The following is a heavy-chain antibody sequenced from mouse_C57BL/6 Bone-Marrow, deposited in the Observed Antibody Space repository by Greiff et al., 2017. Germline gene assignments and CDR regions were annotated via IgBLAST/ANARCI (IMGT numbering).Heavy chain of an antibody. Sequence: DVKLVESGGDLVKPGGSLKLSCAASGFTFSSYGMSWVRQTPDKMLEWVATISSGGSYTYYPDSVKGRFTISRDNAKNTLYLQMSSLKSEDTAMYYCARGAVTTVVATSFDYWGQGTTLTVSS. CDR1: GFTFSSYG. D-gene: IGHD1-1*01. CDR3: ARGAVTTVVATSFDY. J-gene: IGHJ2*01. CDR2: ISSGGSYT. V-gene: IGHV5-6*02.